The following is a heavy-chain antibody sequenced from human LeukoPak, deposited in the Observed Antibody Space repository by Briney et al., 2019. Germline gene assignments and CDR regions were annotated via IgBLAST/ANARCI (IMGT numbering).Heavy chain of an antibody. CDR1: GFTFRSYA. CDR3: ARARSIVGVSPFQH. Sequence: PGGSLRLSCAASGFTFRSYAMHWVRQAPGKGLECVAFISSDGRYKSHADSVKGRCTISRDNSKNTLYLQMNSLRPEDTAVYYCARARSIVGVSPFQHWGQGTLVTVSS. V-gene: IGHV3-30*04. CDR2: ISSDGRYK. D-gene: IGHD1-26*01. J-gene: IGHJ1*01.